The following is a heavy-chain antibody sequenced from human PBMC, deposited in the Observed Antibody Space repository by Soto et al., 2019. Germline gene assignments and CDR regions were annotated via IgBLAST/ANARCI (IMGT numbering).Heavy chain of an antibody. Sequence: EVQLVESGGGLVQPGGSLRLSCAASGLTFSSYWMHWVRQAPGKGLVWVSRINSDGSTTSYADSVKGRFTISRDNAKNTLYLQMNSLRAEYTAVFYCARVAAVGTPYFQHWGQGTLVTVSS. V-gene: IGHV3-74*01. J-gene: IGHJ1*01. CDR3: ARVAAVGTPYFQH. CDR2: INSDGSTT. D-gene: IGHD6-13*01. CDR1: GLTFSSYW.